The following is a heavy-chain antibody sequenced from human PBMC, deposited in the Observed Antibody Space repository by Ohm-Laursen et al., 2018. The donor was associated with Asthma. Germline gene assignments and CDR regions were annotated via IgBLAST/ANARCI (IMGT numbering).Heavy chain of an antibody. CDR3: ARDFGTIFGVVSDY. CDR2: IGPTGRAT. V-gene: IGHV3-23*01. D-gene: IGHD3-3*01. Sequence: GSLRLSCAAPGFTFSSHAMSWVRQAPGKGLEWVAGIGPTGRATYYVDSVKGRFTISRDDSKNTLFLQLNSLRAEDTAVYYCARDFGTIFGVVSDYWGQGTLVTVSS. CDR1: GFTFSSHA. J-gene: IGHJ4*02.